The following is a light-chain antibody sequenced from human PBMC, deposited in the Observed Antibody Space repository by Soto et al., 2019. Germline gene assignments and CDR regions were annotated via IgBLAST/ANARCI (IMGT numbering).Light chain of an antibody. CDR3: QQYNSYSWT. J-gene: IGKJ1*01. CDR1: QSISSW. CDR2: DAS. Sequence: DIQMTQSPSTLSASVGDRVTITCRASQSISSWLAWYQQKPGKAPKLLIYDASSLESGVPSRFSGSGSGTXXXXXXXXXXXXDFATYYCQQYNSYSWTFGQXTKVEIK. V-gene: IGKV1-5*01.